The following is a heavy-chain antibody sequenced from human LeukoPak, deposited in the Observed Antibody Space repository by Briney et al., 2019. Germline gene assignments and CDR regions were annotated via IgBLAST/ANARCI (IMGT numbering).Heavy chain of an antibody. D-gene: IGHD2-2*01. V-gene: IGHV4-34*01. CDR1: GGSFSGYY. CDR2: IYHSGST. CDR3: ARVRGYCSSTICYRYYFDY. J-gene: IGHJ4*02. Sequence: KPSETLSLTCAVYGGSFSGYYWSWIRQPPGKGLEWIGTIYHSGSTYYNPSLKSRVTISVDTSKNQFSLKLTSVTAADTAVYYCARVRGYCSSTICYRYYFDYWGQGTLVTVSS.